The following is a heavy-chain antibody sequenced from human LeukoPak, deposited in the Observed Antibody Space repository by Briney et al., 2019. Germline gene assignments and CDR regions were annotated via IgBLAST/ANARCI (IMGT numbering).Heavy chain of an antibody. CDR3: ARGVYIAAAQYAY. J-gene: IGHJ4*02. V-gene: IGHV4-61*08. Sequence: SETLSLTCAVSGGSISSGGYYWSWIRQPPGKGLEWIGYIYYSGTTNYNPSLKSRVTISVDTSKNQFSLKLSSVTAADTAVYYCARGVYIAAAQYAYWGQGTLVTVSS. D-gene: IGHD6-13*01. CDR1: GGSISSGGYY. CDR2: IYYSGTT.